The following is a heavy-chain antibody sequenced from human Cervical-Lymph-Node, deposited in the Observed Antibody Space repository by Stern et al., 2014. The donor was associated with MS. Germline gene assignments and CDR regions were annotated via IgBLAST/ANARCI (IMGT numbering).Heavy chain of an antibody. Sequence: EVQLVESGGGLVQPGRSLRLSCVASGFTFDDYAMPWVRQAPGKGLAWVSGISWNSASIDYADSVKGRLTISRDNAKNSLYLQMNSLRVEDTALYYCVKCISTQIYYGLDVWGQGTTVTVSS. CDR2: ISWNSASI. V-gene: IGHV3-9*01. CDR3: VKCISTQIYYGLDV. J-gene: IGHJ6*02. D-gene: IGHD1-14*01. CDR1: GFTFDDYA.